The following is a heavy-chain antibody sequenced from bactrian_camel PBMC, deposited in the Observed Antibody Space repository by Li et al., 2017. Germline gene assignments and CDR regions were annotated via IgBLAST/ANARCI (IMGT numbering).Heavy chain of an antibody. CDR3: APDSSPQMGCY. CDR1: GNTDSIYC. Sequence: VQLVESGGGSVQAGGSLRLSCAASGNTDSIYCMGWFRQAPGKEREGVAAIDSIGSPMYADSVKGRFTVSQNNAKTTTWLQMNNLKLDDTAMYYCAPDSSPQMGCYWTRGTQVTVS. V-gene: IGHV3S53*01. D-gene: IGHD5*01. CDR2: IDSIGSP. J-gene: IGHJ4*01.